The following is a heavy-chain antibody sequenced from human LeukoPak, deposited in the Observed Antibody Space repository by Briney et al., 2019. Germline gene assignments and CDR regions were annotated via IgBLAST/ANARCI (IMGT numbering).Heavy chain of an antibody. CDR2: ISAYNGNT. V-gene: IGHV1-18*01. Sequence: ASVKVSCKASGYTFTSYGISWVRQAPGQGLEWMGWISAYNGNTNYAQKLQGRVTMTTDTSTSTAYMELRSLRSDDTAVYYCARMLVEVWFGELPPHRFDYWGQRTLVTVSS. D-gene: IGHD3-10*01. CDR1: GYTFTSYG. J-gene: IGHJ4*02. CDR3: ARMLVEVWFGELPPHRFDY.